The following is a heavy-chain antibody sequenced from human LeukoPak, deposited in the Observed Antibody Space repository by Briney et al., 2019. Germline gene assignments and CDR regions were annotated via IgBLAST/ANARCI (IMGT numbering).Heavy chain of an antibody. CDR2: INPNSGGT. Sequence: ASVKVFCKASGYTFTGYYMHWVRQAPGQGFEWMGWINPNSGGTNYAQKFQGRVTMTRDTSISTAYMELSRLRSDDTAVYYCARGTIEVEGWFDPWGQGTLVTVSS. CDR1: GYTFTGYY. J-gene: IGHJ5*02. D-gene: IGHD3-22*01. CDR3: ARGTIEVEGWFDP. V-gene: IGHV1-2*02.